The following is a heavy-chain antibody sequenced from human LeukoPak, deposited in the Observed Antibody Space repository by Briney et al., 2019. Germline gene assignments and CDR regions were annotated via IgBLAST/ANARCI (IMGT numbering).Heavy chain of an antibody. J-gene: IGHJ3*02. D-gene: IGHD6-13*01. CDR2: TIPIFGTA. CDR1: GGTFSSYA. V-gene: IGHV1-69*06. Sequence: SVKVSCKASGGTFSSYAISWVRQAPGQGLEWMGGTIPIFGTANYAQKFQGRVTITADKSTSTAYMELSSLRSEDTAVYYCAKGGYSSSWRYDAFDIWGQGTMVTVSS. CDR3: AKGGYSSSWRYDAFDI.